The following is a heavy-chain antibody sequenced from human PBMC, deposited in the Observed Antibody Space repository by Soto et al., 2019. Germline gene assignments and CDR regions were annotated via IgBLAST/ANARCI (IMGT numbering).Heavy chain of an antibody. J-gene: IGHJ4*02. D-gene: IGHD3-9*01. CDR2: IYYRGNA. V-gene: IGHV4-39*01. Sequence: QLQLQESGPGLVKPSETLSLTCSVSDDSINSDKYYWGWIRQPPGKGLEWIGSIYYRGNAYYNPSPQTRVTISLDKSKSQFSLKLNSVTAADSAVYFCARLEGLATISYYFDCWGPGALVTVSS. CDR1: DDSINSDKYY. CDR3: ARLEGLATISYYFDC.